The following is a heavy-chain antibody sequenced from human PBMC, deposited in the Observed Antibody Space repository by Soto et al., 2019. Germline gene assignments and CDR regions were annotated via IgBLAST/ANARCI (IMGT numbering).Heavy chain of an antibody. CDR3: AGIPGRTLPGAFDI. Sequence: ESGGGVVQPGRSLRLSCAASGFTFSSYGMHWVRQAPGKGLEWVAVISYDGSNKYYADSVKGRFTISRDNSKNTLYLQMNSLRAEDTAVYYCAGIPGRTLPGAFDIWGQGTMVTVSS. CDR2: ISYDGSNK. D-gene: IGHD2-15*01. CDR1: GFTFSSYG. J-gene: IGHJ3*02. V-gene: IGHV3-30*03.